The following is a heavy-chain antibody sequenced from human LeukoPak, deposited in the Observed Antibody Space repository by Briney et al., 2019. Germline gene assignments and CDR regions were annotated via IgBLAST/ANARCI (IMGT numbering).Heavy chain of an antibody. CDR3: ARAHYYATGSYYSFYYYIDV. V-gene: IGHV3-20*04. Sequence: GGSLRLSCVASGFAFDDYGMSWVRQAPGKGLEWAAGIEYNGLGTAYGDSVRGRFIISRDNAKNSLYLQMHRLGAEDTALYFCARAHYYATGSYYSFYYYIDVWGKGTTVSVSS. D-gene: IGHD3-10*01. J-gene: IGHJ6*03. CDR2: IEYNGLGT. CDR1: GFAFDDYG.